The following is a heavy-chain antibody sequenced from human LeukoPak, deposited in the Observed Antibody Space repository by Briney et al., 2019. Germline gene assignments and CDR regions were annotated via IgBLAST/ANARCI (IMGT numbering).Heavy chain of an antibody. J-gene: IGHJ6*02. Sequence: GGSLRLSCAASGFAFSRHGIHWVRQAPGKGLEWVAFIPYDASNKFYSDSVKGRFTISRDNSKNTLYLQMNSLRAEDTAVYYCARVGCSSSTCYVDYYYYYGMDVGGQGTTVTVPS. CDR1: GFAFSRHG. D-gene: IGHD2-2*01. CDR2: IPYDASNK. CDR3: ARVGCSSSTCYVDYYYYYGMDV. V-gene: IGHV3-30*12.